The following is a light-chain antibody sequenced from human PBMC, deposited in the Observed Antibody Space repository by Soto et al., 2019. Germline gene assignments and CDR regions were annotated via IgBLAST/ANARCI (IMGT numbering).Light chain of an antibody. Sequence: QSVLTQPPSVSGAPGQRVTISCTGSSSNIGAGYDVHWYQHLPGTAPKLLIYGNSNRPSGVPERFSGSKSGTSASLAITGLQAEDEADYYCHSYDSSLSGSVFGGGTKVTVL. V-gene: IGLV1-40*01. J-gene: IGLJ2*01. CDR2: GNS. CDR1: SSNIGAGYD. CDR3: HSYDSSLSGSV.